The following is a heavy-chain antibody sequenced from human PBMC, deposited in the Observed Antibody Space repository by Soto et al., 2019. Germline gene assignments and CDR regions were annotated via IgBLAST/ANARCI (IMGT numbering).Heavy chain of an antibody. J-gene: IGHJ4*02. D-gene: IGHD1-26*01. CDR1: GYTFTSYG. CDR3: ARGGLKWEGGEFDF. CDR2: ISVYFGNT. V-gene: IGHV1-18*04. Sequence: QVQLVQSGAEVRKPGASVKVSCKASGYTFTSYGISWVRQAPGQWLEWMGWISVYFGNTNYAQKFQDRVTMTTDTSTSTAYLELRSLTSDDTAVYYCARGGLKWEGGEFDFWGQGALVTVSS.